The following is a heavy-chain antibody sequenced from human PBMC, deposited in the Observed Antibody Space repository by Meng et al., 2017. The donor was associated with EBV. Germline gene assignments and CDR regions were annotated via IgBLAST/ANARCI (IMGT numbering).Heavy chain of an antibody. D-gene: IGHD3-10*01. CDR3: VSESGRGFTPDY. V-gene: IGHV1-69*01. Sequence: VVVLQAGSEVKKPGASVKVSCRTSGGTFRRDAVSWVRQAAGQGLEWMGGLIPMDGGPHYAQKSPGRVTIIADESTSTHSMELNSLRSEDTAMYYCVSESGRGFTPDYWGQGTLVTVSS. CDR1: GGTFRRDA. CDR2: LIPMDGGP. J-gene: IGHJ4*02.